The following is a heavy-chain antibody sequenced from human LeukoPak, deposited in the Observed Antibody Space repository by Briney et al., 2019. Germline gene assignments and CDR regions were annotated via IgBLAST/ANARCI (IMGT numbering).Heavy chain of an antibody. J-gene: IGHJ4*03. D-gene: IGHD1-1*01. CDR1: GGSFSTYY. V-gene: IGHV4-34*01. Sequence: PSETLSLTCAVYGGSFSTYYWSWIRQSPGKGLEWIAEFNHRGDTNYNPSVKSRVTISVDTSKNQFSLKVRSVSAADTAIYYCARGPKKSETGSFDYWGKGTLVTVSS. CDR3: ARGPKKSETGSFDY. CDR2: FNHRGDT.